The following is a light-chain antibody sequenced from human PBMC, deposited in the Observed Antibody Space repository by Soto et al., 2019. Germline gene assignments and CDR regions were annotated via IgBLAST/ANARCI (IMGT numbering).Light chain of an antibody. Sequence: EIVLTQSPGPLSLSPGERATLSCRASQSVSSSYLAWYQQKPGQAPRLLIYGASGRATGIPDRFSGSGSGTDFTLTISRPEPEDFAVYYCQQYGSSPPVTFGQGTRLEIK. V-gene: IGKV3-20*01. J-gene: IGKJ5*01. CDR2: GAS. CDR3: QQYGSSPPVT. CDR1: QSVSSSY.